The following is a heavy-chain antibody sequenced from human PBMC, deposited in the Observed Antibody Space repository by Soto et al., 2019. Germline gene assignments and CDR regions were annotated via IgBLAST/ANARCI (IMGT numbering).Heavy chain of an antibody. V-gene: IGHV4-34*01. CDR3: ARGAIMITFGGVIVKGAFDI. D-gene: IGHD3-16*02. CDR1: GGSFSGYS. J-gene: IGHJ3*02. Sequence: SETLSLTCAVYGGSFSGYSSSWIRKTPGKGLEWIGEINHSGSTNYNPSLKSRVTISVDTSKNQFSLKLSSVTAADTAVYYCARGAIMITFGGVIVKGAFDIWGQGTMVT. CDR2: INHSGST.